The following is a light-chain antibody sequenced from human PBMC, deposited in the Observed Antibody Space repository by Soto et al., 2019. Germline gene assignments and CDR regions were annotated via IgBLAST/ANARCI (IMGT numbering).Light chain of an antibody. CDR3: HQFGSSPPGT. V-gene: IGKV3-20*01. CDR2: GAS. CDR1: QSVSNNH. J-gene: IGKJ1*01. Sequence: EIVLTQSPGTLSLSPGERAILSCRASQSVSNNHLAWYQQKPGQAPRLLMDGASSRATGILDRFSGSGSGTDFTLTISRLEPEDFALYYCHQFGSSPPGTFGQGTKVETK.